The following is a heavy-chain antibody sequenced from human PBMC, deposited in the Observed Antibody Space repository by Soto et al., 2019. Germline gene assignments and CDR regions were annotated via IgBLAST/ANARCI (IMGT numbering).Heavy chain of an antibody. Sequence: GGSLRLSCAASGFTFSNYAMTWVRQAPGKGLEWVAATSASGESTYHADSVKGRFTMSRDNSKNTLYLQMNSLSAEDTAVYYCARDLDPGHFDYWGQGTLVTVSS. D-gene: IGHD1-1*01. J-gene: IGHJ4*02. V-gene: IGHV3-23*01. CDR1: GFTFSNYA. CDR2: TSASGEST. CDR3: ARDLDPGHFDY.